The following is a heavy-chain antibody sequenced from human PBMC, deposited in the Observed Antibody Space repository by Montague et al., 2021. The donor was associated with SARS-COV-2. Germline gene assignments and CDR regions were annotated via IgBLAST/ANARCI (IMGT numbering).Heavy chain of an antibody. CDR1: GFTFSSYW. CDR3: ARDTVSGSYWGAFDI. Sequence: SLRLSCAASGFTFSSYWTHWVRQAPGKGLVWVSRISSDGSGTTYADSVKGRFTISRDNAKNTLYLQMNSLRAEDTAVYYCARDTVSGSYWGAFDIWGQGTMVTVSS. D-gene: IGHD1-26*01. V-gene: IGHV3-74*01. CDR2: ISSDGSGT. J-gene: IGHJ3*02.